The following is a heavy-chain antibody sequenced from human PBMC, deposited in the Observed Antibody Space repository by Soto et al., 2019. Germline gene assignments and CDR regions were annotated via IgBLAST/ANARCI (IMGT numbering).Heavy chain of an antibody. J-gene: IGHJ3*02. CDR3: ARGPRYCRGGSCPTRGDLYNI. V-gene: IGHV3-66*01. CDR2: ISNRGDT. Sequence: GGSLRLSCTASGFIVSDTYVNWVRQAPGKGLEWVSVISNRGDTHYADSVRGRFSLSRDISDNTLHLQMNNLRVEDTAVYYCARGPRYCRGGSCPTRGDLYNIGGKGKMVPVS. CDR1: GFIVSDTY. D-gene: IGHD2-15*01.